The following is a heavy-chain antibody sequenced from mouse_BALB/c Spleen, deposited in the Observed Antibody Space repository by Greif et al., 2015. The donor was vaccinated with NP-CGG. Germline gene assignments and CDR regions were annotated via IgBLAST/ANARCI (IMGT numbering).Heavy chain of an antibody. CDR2: ISSGGST. CDR1: GFTFSSYA. CDR3: ARGHSGYYIHGDFDV. J-gene: IGHJ1*01. V-gene: IGHV5-6-5*01. D-gene: IGHD2-3*01. Sequence: EVTVEESGGGLVKPGGSLKLSCAASGFTFSSYAMSWVRQTPEKRLEWVASISSGGSTYYPDGVKGRLTISRDNARNILYLQSSRLRSEVTVMYFGARGHSGYYIHGDFDVWGSGTTVTVSS.